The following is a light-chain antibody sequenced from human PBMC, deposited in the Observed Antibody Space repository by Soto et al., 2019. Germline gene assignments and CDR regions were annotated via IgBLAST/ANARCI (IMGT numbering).Light chain of an antibody. J-gene: IGKJ5*01. CDR1: QSIGNH. CDR3: QQSSNTPRYAIS. CDR2: GAS. V-gene: IGKV1-39*01. Sequence: DIQMTQSPSSLSSSVGDIFTITCRAGQSIGNHLNWYQQKPWKAPKPLSYGASNLQSGVPSRFSGSASGTEFTLTISSLQPEDFATYYCQQSSNTPRYAISFGQGTRLEIK.